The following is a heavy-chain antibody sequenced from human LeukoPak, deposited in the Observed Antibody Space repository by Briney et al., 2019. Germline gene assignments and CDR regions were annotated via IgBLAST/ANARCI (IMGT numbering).Heavy chain of an antibody. CDR1: GGTFSSYA. CDR2: IIPIFGTA. J-gene: IGHJ6*02. Sequence: SVKVSCKGSGGTFSSYAISWVRQAPGQGLEWMGGIIPIFGTANYAQKFQGRVTITADESTSTAYMELRSLRSEDTAVYYCARGYYDSSGYWVPERNYYYYYGMDVWGQGTTVTVSS. D-gene: IGHD3-22*01. CDR3: ARGYYDSSGYWVPERNYYYYYGMDV. V-gene: IGHV1-69*13.